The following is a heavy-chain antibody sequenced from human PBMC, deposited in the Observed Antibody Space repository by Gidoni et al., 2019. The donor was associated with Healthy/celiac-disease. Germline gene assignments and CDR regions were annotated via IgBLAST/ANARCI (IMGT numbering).Heavy chain of an antibody. CDR2: IYSGGST. D-gene: IGHD2-2*01. Sequence: EVQLVESGGGLVQPGGSLRLSCAASGFTVSSNYMSWVRQAPGKGLEWVSVIYSGGSTYYADSVKGRFTISRHNSKNTLYLKMNSLRAEDTAVYYCARSPGYCSSTSCRKGYYYYGMDVWGQGTTVTVSS. V-gene: IGHV3-53*04. J-gene: IGHJ6*02. CDR3: ARSPGYCSSTSCRKGYYYYGMDV. CDR1: GFTVSSNY.